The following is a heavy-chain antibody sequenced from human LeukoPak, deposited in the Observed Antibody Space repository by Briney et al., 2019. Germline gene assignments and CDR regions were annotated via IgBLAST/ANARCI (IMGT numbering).Heavy chain of an antibody. CDR3: ARVKSYYYYYMDV. CDR2: IYYSGST. CDR1: GGSISSYY. J-gene: IGHJ6*03. Sequence: SETLSLTCTVSGGSISSYYWGWIRQPPGKGLEWIGSIYYSGSTYYNPSLKSRVTISVDTSKNQFSLKLSSVTAADTAVYYCARVKSYYYYYMDVWGKGTTVTVSS. V-gene: IGHV4-39*07.